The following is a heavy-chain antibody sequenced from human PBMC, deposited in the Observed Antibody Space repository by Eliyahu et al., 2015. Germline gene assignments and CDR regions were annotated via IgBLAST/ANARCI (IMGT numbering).Heavy chain of an antibody. Sequence: QITLKESGPTLIKPTQTLTLTCTFSGXSLSTGTVGVAWXRQPPGKALEWLAVIYWDNDKRYTSSLKSRLTIDKDTSKNQVVLTMTDMDPVDTATYYCAHLMITYGGVVANDAFDVWGQGTMVTVSS. CDR2: IYWDNDK. V-gene: IGHV2-5*02. CDR1: GXSLSTGTVG. D-gene: IGHD3-16*02. J-gene: IGHJ3*01. CDR3: AHLMITYGGVVANDAFDV.